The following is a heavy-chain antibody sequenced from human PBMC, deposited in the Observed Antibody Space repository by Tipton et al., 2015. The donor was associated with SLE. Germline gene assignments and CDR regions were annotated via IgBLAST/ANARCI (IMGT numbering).Heavy chain of an antibody. CDR2: IYSGDKT. V-gene: IGHV3-66*01. CDR3: ARGTTTIYDY. D-gene: IGHD1-1*01. Sequence: VQLVQSGGGLVQPGGSLRLSCAASGFTVSTNYMSWVRQAPGKGLEWVSLIYSGDKTSYADSVKGRFTISRDNSKNTLYLQLNSLRAEDTAVYYCARGTTTIYDYWGQGTLVTVSS. J-gene: IGHJ4*02. CDR1: GFTVSTNY.